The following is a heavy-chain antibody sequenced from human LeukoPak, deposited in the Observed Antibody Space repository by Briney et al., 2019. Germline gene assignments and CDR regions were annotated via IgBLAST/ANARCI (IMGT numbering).Heavy chain of an antibody. CDR1: GVSFVDSY. D-gene: IGHD4-17*01. CDR3: TGMTTGHDY. V-gene: IGHV4-34*01. CDR2: INHSGYT. Sequence: SETLSLTSAVPGVSFVDSYWRSVRQTPGKGLEWLGEINHSGYTNDSPSLKSRVTLSIDTSRKQFSFNLKSITVADAGNYYYTGMTTGHDYWGQGTLVTVSS. J-gene: IGHJ4*02.